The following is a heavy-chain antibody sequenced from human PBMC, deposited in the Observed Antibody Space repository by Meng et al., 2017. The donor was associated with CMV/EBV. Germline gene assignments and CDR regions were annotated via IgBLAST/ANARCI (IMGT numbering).Heavy chain of an antibody. CDR1: GFTCSSYA. D-gene: IGHD7-27*01. J-gene: IGHJ4*02. Sequence: CATSGFTCSSYAMSWVRRAPGKGLEWVSSITSGGSGTYYADSVKGRFTISGDNSENTLYLQMSSLRADDTAVYFCARRDNTNWYSLDYWGQGTPVTVSS. CDR3: ARRDNTNWYSLDY. V-gene: IGHV3-23*01. CDR2: ITSGGSGT.